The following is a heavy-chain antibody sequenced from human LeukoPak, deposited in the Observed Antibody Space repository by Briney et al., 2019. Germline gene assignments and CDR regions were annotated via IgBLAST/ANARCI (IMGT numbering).Heavy chain of an antibody. CDR2: ISGGGGRT. J-gene: IGHJ5*02. V-gene: IGHV3-23*01. Sequence: GGSLRLSCVASGFTFSSYEMTWVRQAPGKGLEWVSGISGGGGRTDYADSVKGRFTISRDNSKKTLYLQMNSLRVDDTAVYYCAKEESIIYRRPLDTWGQGTLVTVSS. CDR1: GFTFSSYE. CDR3: AKEESIIYRRPLDT. D-gene: IGHD2-21*01.